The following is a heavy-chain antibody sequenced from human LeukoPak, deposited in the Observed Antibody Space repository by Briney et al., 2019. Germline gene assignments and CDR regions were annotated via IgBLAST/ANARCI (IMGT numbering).Heavy chain of an antibody. CDR1: GFTFSSYW. D-gene: IGHD4-23*01. V-gene: IGHV3-74*01. J-gene: IGHJ5*02. CDR3: ARYMGPYGRSPGAS. CDR2: VATGGTGP. Sequence: PGGSLRLSCAASGFTFSSYWMHWVRQAPGKGLVWVSRVATGGTGPSYADSVKGRFTISRDNAKNTLYLQMNSLSAEDTAVYFCARYMGPYGRSPGASWGQRTLVTVSS.